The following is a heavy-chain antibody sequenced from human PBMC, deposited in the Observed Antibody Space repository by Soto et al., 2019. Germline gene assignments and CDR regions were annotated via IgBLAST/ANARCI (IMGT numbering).Heavy chain of an antibody. CDR1: GGYISSYY. J-gene: IGHJ6*02. CDR3: ARELDSIAAAGTAGLNNYYYGMDV. CDR2: IYYSGST. Sequence: SETLSVTCTVSGGYISSYYWSWIRQPPGKGLEWIGYIYYSGSTNYNPSLKSRVTISVDTSKNQFSLKLSSVTAADTAVYYCARELDSIAAAGTAGLNNYYYGMDVWGQGTTVTVSS. V-gene: IGHV4-59*01. D-gene: IGHD6-13*01.